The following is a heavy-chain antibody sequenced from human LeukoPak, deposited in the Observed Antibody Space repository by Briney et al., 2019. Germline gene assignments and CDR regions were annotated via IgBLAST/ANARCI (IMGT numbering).Heavy chain of an antibody. J-gene: IGHJ4*02. CDR2: IYSGGST. CDR3: AREGPPRGTFDC. Sequence: GGSLRLSCEASGFTVRSNHMSWVRQAPGKGLEWVSVIYSGGSTDYADSVKGRFTISRDNSKNMFYLQMDSLRAEDTAFYYCAREGPPRGTFDCWGQGTLVTVSS. V-gene: IGHV3-66*01. CDR1: GFTVRSNH.